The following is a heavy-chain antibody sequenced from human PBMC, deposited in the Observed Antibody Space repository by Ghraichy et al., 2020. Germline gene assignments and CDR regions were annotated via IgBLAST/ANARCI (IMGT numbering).Heavy chain of an antibody. Sequence: GGSLRLSCAASGFTFSSYAMSWVRQAPGKGLEWVSAISGSGGSTYYADSVKGRFTISRDNSKNTLYLQMNSLRAEDTAVYYCAKIRGGDERAYWYFDLWGRGTLVTVSS. J-gene: IGHJ2*01. D-gene: IGHD2-21*02. CDR3: AKIRGGDERAYWYFDL. CDR1: GFTFSSYA. CDR2: ISGSGGST. V-gene: IGHV3-23*01.